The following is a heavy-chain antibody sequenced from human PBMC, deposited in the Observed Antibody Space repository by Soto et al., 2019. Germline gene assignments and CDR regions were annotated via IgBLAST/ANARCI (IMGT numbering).Heavy chain of an antibody. CDR2: IKQDGSEK. J-gene: IGHJ4*02. D-gene: IGHD3-22*01. V-gene: IGHV3-7*03. Sequence: GGSLRLSCAASGFTFSSYWMSWVRQAPGKGLEWVANIKQDGSEKYYVDSVKGRFTISRDNAKNSLYLQMNSLRAEDTAVYYCARDYYDSSGYYPTGLDYWGQGTLVTVSS. CDR3: ARDYYDSSGYYPTGLDY. CDR1: GFTFSSYW.